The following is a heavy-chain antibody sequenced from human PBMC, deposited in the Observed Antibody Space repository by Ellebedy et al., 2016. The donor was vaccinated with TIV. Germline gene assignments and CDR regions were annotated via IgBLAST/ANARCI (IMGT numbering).Heavy chain of an antibody. CDR2: VTTGSAYM. J-gene: IGHJ6*02. Sequence: GESLKISCAASGFSFSDYYMNWIRQAPGKGLEWVADVTTGSAYMHYADSVKGRFTISRDDVTNSLFLQMNGLSAEDTAVHYCARGGIDLYYYGLDVWGQGTPVTVSS. CDR3: ARGGIDLYYYGLDV. CDR1: GFSFSDYY. V-gene: IGHV3-11*06. D-gene: IGHD3-3*02.